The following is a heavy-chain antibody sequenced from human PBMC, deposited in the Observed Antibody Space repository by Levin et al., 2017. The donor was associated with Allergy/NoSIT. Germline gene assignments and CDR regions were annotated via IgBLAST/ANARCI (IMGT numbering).Heavy chain of an antibody. CDR2: ISSNGGST. J-gene: IGHJ4*02. D-gene: IGHD1-1*01. CDR3: ARSVGFRRRTSIVLPDY. V-gene: IGHV3-64*01. Sequence: GGSLRLSCAASGFTFSSYAMHWVRQAPGKGLEYVSAISSNGGSTYYANSVKGRFTISRDNSKNTLYLQMGSLRAEDMAVYYCARSVGFRRRTSIVLPDYWGQGTLVTVSS. CDR1: GFTFSSYA.